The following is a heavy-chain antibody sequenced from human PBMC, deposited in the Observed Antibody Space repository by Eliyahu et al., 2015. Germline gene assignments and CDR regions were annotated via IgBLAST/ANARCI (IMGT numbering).Heavy chain of an antibody. Sequence: EVQLVETGGGLIQPGGSXRLXCAASGFTVXXNYXXWVRQAPGKGLEWVSVIYSGGSTYYADSVKGRFTISRDNSKNTLYLQMNSLRAEDTAVYYCARAGDYYDSSGYYYVDAFDIWGQGTMVTVSS. CDR2: IYSGGST. CDR3: ARAGDYYDSSGYYYVDAFDI. J-gene: IGHJ3*02. D-gene: IGHD3-22*01. CDR1: GFTVXXNY. V-gene: IGHV3-53*02.